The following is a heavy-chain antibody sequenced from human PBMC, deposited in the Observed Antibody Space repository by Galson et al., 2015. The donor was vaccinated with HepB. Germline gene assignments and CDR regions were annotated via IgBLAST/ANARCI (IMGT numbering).Heavy chain of an antibody. CDR3: ATLRFTYGSGTPYY. Sequence: SLRLSCAASGVTVSNNYITWVRQAPGKGLEWVSVIYSGGSTYYADSVKGRFTISRDNSKNTWHLQMKSLRAEDTAVDYCATLRFTYGSGTPYYWGQGTLVTVSS. J-gene: IGHJ4*02. CDR2: IYSGGST. V-gene: IGHV3-53*01. CDR1: GVTVSNNY. D-gene: IGHD3-10*01.